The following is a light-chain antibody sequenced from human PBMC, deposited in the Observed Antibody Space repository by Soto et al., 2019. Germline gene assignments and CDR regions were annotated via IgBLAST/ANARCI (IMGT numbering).Light chain of an antibody. CDR1: QSVANSY. J-gene: IGKJ1*01. V-gene: IGKV3-20*01. CDR3: HHVGNSPET. Sequence: EIVLTQSPGTLSLSPGERATLSCRASQSVANSYLAWYQQKPGRAPRLLFYGATRRATGLPDRFSGSGSGTHFTLTISTLQPDNFAVYYCHHVGNSPETFGQGTKVE. CDR2: GAT.